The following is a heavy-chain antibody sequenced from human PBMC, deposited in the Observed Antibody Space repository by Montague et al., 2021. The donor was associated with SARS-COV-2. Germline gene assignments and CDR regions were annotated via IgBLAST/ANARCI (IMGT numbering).Heavy chain of an antibody. J-gene: IGHJ6*02. CDR3: ARELSPYYYGMDV. CDR1: GFTFSSYG. Sequence: SLRLSCAASGFTFSSYGMHWVRQAPGKGLEWVAVTWYDGSNKYYADSVKGRFTISRDNSKNTLYLQMNSLRAEDTAVYYCARELSPYYYGMDVWGQGTTVTVSS. D-gene: IGHD3-16*02. CDR2: TWYDGSNK. V-gene: IGHV3-33*01.